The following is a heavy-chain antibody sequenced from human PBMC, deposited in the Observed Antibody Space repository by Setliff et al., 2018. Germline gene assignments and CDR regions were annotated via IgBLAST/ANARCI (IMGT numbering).Heavy chain of an antibody. CDR2: INAGNGNT. J-gene: IGHJ4*02. CDR1: GYTFTSYA. Sequence: GASVKVSCKASGYTFTSYAMHWVRQAPGQRLEWMGWINAGNGNTKYSQKFQGRVTITRDTSASTAYMELSSLRSEDTAVYYCARRVGSVGIQLPDYWGQGTQVTVSS. CDR3: ARRVGSVGIQLPDY. V-gene: IGHV1-3*01. D-gene: IGHD5-18*01.